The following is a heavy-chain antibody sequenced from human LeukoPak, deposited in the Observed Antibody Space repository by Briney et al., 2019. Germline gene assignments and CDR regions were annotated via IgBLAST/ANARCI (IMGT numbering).Heavy chain of an antibody. J-gene: IGHJ6*03. CDR2: ISGSGGST. D-gene: IGHD1-1*01. CDR3: AKDLLWNGPGDYMDV. Sequence: GGSLRLSCAASGFTLSSYAMSWVRQAPGKGLEWVSAISGSGGSTYYADSVKGRFTISRDNSKNTLYLQMNSLRAEDTAVYYCAKDLLWNGPGDYMDVWGKGTTVTVSS. V-gene: IGHV3-23*01. CDR1: GFTLSSYA.